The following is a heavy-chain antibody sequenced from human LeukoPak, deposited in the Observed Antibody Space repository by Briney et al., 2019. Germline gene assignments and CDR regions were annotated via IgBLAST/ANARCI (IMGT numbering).Heavy chain of an antibody. CDR2: ISAYNGNT. D-gene: IGHD6-13*01. J-gene: IGHJ4*02. Sequence: ASVKVSCKASGCTFTSYGISWVRQAPGQGLEWMGWISAYNGNTNYAQKLQGRVTMTTDTSTSTAYMELRSLRSDDTAVYYCARVSSSWYRRAYYFDYWGQGTLVTVSS. V-gene: IGHV1-18*04. CDR3: ARVSSSWYRRAYYFDY. CDR1: GCTFTSYG.